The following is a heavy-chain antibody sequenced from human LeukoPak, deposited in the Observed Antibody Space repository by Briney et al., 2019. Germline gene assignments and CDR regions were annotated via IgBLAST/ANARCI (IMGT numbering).Heavy chain of an antibody. V-gene: IGHV3-20*04. J-gene: IGHJ4*02. CDR2: INWNGGRT. D-gene: IGHD3-10*01. CDR3: AREYYGSGSYYNVGY. Sequence: GGSLRLSCAASGFTFDDYGMSWVRQAPGKGLEWVSGINWNGGRTGYADSVKGRFTISRDNAKKSLYVQMNSLRDEDTALYYRAREYYGSGSYYNVGYWGQGTLVTVSS. CDR1: GFTFDDYG.